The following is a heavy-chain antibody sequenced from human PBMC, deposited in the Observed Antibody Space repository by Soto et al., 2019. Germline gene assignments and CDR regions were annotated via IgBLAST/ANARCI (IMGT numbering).Heavy chain of an antibody. CDR3: ARHRTDSGSYRYYYYYGMDV. CDR1: GYSFTSYW. V-gene: IGHV5-51*01. Sequence: HGESLKISCKGSGYSFTSYWIGWVRQMPGKGLEWMGIIYPGDSDTRYSPSFQGQVTISADKSISTAYLQWSSLKASDTAMYYCARHRTDSGSYRYYYYYGMDVWGQGTTVTVSS. J-gene: IGHJ6*02. CDR2: IYPGDSDT. D-gene: IGHD1-26*01.